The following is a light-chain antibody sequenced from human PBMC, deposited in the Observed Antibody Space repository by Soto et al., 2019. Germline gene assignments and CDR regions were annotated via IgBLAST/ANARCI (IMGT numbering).Light chain of an antibody. CDR3: QQRSNWPPRVT. CDR1: QSVSSY. CDR2: DAS. Sequence: EIVLTQSPATLSLSPGGRATLSCRASQSVSSYLAWYQQKPGQAPRLLIYDASNRATGIPARFSGSGSGTDFTLTISSLEPEDFAVYYCQQRSNWPPRVTFGPGTKVDIK. J-gene: IGKJ3*01. V-gene: IGKV3-11*01.